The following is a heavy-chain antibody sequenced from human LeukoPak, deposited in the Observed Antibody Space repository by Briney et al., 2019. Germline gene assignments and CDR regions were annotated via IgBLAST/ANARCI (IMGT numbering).Heavy chain of an antibody. J-gene: IGHJ4*02. Sequence: ASVKVSCKVSGYMFTELSMHWVRQAPGKGLEWMGGFDPEDDEKTYAQKFQGRVTMTEDTSTDTAYMELSSLRSEDTAVYYCAAELSSGYFDYWGQGTLVTVSS. CDR2: FDPEDDEK. D-gene: IGHD3-22*01. CDR3: AAELSSGYFDY. V-gene: IGHV1-24*01. CDR1: GYMFTELS.